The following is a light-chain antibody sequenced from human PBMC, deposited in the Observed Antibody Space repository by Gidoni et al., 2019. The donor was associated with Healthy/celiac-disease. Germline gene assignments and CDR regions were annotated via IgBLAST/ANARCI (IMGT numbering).Light chain of an antibody. Sequence: ELVMTHPPATLSVSPGERATLSCRASQSVSSNLAWYQQKPGQAPRLLIYGASTRATGIPARFSGSGSGTEFTLTISSLQSEDFAVYYCQQYNNWPPATFGQGTKLEIK. CDR1: QSVSSN. J-gene: IGKJ2*01. CDR2: GAS. V-gene: IGKV3-15*01. CDR3: QQYNNWPPAT.